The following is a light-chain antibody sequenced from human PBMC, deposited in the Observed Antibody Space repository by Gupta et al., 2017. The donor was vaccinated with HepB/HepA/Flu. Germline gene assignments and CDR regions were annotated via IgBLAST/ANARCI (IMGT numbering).Light chain of an antibody. V-gene: IGLV1-40*01. CDR1: SSNIGAGYD. CDR3: RQSDSSIGSHVV. Sequence: QSVLTQPPSVSGPPGQRVTISCTGSSSNIGAGYDVHCYHQLPGTAPNRLIDCNSNRPSGVPARCSCATNCTSASLVLNTRHDEDDADDYCRQSDSSIGSHVVFGGGTKLTVL. J-gene: IGLJ2*01. CDR2: CNS.